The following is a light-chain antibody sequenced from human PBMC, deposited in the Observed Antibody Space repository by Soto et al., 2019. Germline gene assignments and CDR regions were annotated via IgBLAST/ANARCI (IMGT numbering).Light chain of an antibody. CDR2: SNS. Sequence: QSVLTQPPSASGTPGQRVTISCSGSSSNIGSNTVNWYQQLPGAAPKLLIYSNSQRPSGVPARFSGSKSGTSAYLAISGLQPEDEADFYCATWDDSLNAAVFGGGTQLTVL. CDR3: ATWDDSLNAAV. J-gene: IGLJ7*01. CDR1: SSNIGSNT. V-gene: IGLV1-44*01.